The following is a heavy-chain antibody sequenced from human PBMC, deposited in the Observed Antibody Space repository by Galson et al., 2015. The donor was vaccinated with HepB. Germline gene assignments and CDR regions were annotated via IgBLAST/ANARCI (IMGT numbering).Heavy chain of an antibody. CDR3: ARNDQAVAGTY. CDR1: GFTLSTYW. CDR2: IKQDGSEK. Sequence: SLRLSCAASGFTLSTYWMTWVRQAPGKGLEWVANIKQDGSEKYYVDSLKGRFTISRDNAKNSLYLQMNSLRAEETAVYYCARNDQAVAGTYWGQGTLVTVSS. V-gene: IGHV3-7*03. J-gene: IGHJ4*02. D-gene: IGHD6-19*01.